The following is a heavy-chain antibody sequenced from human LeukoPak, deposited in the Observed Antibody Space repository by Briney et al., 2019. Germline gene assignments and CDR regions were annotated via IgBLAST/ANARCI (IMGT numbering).Heavy chain of an antibody. V-gene: IGHV1-24*01. D-gene: IGHD5-24*01. CDR1: GYTLTELS. CDR2: FDPEDGET. CDR3: ATSGRDGYNLGY. J-gene: IGHJ4*02. Sequence: ASVKVSCKVSGYTLTELSMHWVRQAPGKGLEWMGGFDPEDGETIYALKFQGRVTMTEDTSTDTAYMELSSLRSEDTAVYYCATSGRDGYNLGYWGQGTPVTVSS.